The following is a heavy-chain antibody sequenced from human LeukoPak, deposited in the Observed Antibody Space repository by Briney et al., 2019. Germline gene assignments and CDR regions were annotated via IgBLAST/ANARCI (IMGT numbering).Heavy chain of an antibody. CDR3: ARGSSYYYDSSGFDP. Sequence: GASVKVSCKASGYTFTSYGISWVRQAPGQGLEWMGWISAYNGNTNYAQKLQGRVTMTTDTSTSTAYMELRSLRSDDTTVYYCARGSSYYYDSSGFDPWGQGTLVTVSS. CDR1: GYTFTSYG. D-gene: IGHD3-22*01. V-gene: IGHV1-18*01. CDR2: ISAYNGNT. J-gene: IGHJ5*02.